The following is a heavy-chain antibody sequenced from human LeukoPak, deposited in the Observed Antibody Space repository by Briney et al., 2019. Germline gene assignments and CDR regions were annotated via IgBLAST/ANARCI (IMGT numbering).Heavy chain of an antibody. D-gene: IGHD3-10*01. Sequence: EASVKVSCTASGGTFSSYAISWVRQAPGQGLEWMGGIIPIFGTANYAQKFQGRVTITADESTSTAYMELSSLRSEDTAVYYCARDRYYYGSGSYLWYYYGMDVWGQGTTVTVS. CDR3: ARDRYYYGSGSYLWYYYGMDV. CDR2: IIPIFGTA. V-gene: IGHV1-69*13. J-gene: IGHJ6*02. CDR1: GGTFSSYA.